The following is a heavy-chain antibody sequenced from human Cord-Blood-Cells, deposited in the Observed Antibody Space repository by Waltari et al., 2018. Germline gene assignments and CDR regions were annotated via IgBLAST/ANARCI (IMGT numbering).Heavy chain of an antibody. Sequence: EVQLVESGGGLVKPGGSLRLSCAASGFTFSSHSMNWVRQAPGKGLECVSSISSSSSHIYYPDSVKGPFTIARDNAKNSLYRQMNSLRAEDTAVYYCARDLPPLEGGADWGQGTLVTVSS. CDR1: GFTFSSHS. CDR3: ARDLPPLEGGAD. CDR2: ISSSSSHI. D-gene: IGHD3-10*01. J-gene: IGHJ4*02. V-gene: IGHV3-21*01.